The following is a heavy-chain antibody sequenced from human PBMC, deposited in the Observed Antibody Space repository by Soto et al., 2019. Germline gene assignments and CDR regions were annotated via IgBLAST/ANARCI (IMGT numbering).Heavy chain of an antibody. CDR3: ARVKAQILSSGWYGGDDI. CDR1: GFTFSTYS. V-gene: IGHV3-23*01. Sequence: EVQLLESGGGLVQPGGSLRLSCAASGFTFSTYSMPWVRQAPGKGLEWVSTIRDSGHTTHYADSLRGRFAISRDNSKNTLFLQMNSLRAEDTAVYYCARVKAQILSSGWYGGDDIWGQGTMVTVSS. D-gene: IGHD6-19*01. J-gene: IGHJ3*02. CDR2: IRDSGHTT.